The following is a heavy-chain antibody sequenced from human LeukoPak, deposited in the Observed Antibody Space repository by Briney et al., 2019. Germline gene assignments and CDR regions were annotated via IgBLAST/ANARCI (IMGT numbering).Heavy chain of an antibody. CDR3: ASFRSGYGDYGNWFDP. CDR2: IYYSGST. CDR1: GGSISSGGYY. Sequence: SETLSLTCTVSGGSISSGGYYWSWIRQHTGKGLEWIGYIYYSGSTYYNPSLKSRVTISVDTSKNQFSLKLSSVTAADTAVYYCASFRSGYGDYGNWFDPWGQGTLVTVSS. V-gene: IGHV4-31*03. D-gene: IGHD4-17*01. J-gene: IGHJ5*02.